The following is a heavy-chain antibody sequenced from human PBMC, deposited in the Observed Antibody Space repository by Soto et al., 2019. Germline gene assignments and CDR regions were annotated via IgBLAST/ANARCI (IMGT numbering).Heavy chain of an antibody. CDR1: GFTFSTYN. D-gene: IGHD6-19*01. Sequence: GGSLRLSCAASGFTFSTYNMNWVRQAPGKGLEWVSSISVSSGYIYYADSVKGRFNISRDNAKNSLYLQMNFLTAEDTAVYYCARAAVAGDYYYYYMDVWGKGTTVTVSS. CDR3: ARAAVAGDYYYYYMDV. CDR2: ISVSSGYI. V-gene: IGHV3-21*01. J-gene: IGHJ6*03.